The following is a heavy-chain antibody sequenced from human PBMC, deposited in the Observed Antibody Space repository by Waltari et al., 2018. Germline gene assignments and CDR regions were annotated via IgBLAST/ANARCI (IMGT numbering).Heavy chain of an antibody. CDR2: INPNSGGT. J-gene: IGHJ4*02. CDR3: ARAESITVAGGY. Sequence: QVQLVQSGAEVKKPGAPVTVSCTAYSSTFTGYSIQWGRQAPGQVLEWMGWINPNSGGTNDAQKFQGRVTMTRDTSISTVYMDLIRLTSNDTAVYYCARAESITVAGGYWGQGTLVTVSS. V-gene: IGHV1-2*02. CDR1: SSTFTGYS. D-gene: IGHD6-19*01.